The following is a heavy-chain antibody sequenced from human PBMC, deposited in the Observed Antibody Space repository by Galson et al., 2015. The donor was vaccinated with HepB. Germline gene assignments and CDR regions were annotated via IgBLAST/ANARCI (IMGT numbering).Heavy chain of an antibody. V-gene: IGHV3-23*01. CDR2: ISGSGDNT. CDR1: GFTFSNYA. Sequence: SLRLSCAVSGFTFSNYAMSWVRQAPGKGLEWVSDISGSGDNTYYADSVKGRFAISRDNSKNTLYLQMSDLRAEDTATYYCAKENGLTRGWPFHYWGQGTLVTVSS. J-gene: IGHJ4*02. D-gene: IGHD6-19*01. CDR3: AKENGLTRGWPFHY.